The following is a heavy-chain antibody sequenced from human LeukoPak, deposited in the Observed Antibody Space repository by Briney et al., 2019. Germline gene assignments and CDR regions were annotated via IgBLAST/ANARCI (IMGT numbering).Heavy chain of an antibody. J-gene: IGHJ5*02. CDR2: INAGNGNT. D-gene: IGHD6-19*01. CDR3: AREGSSGWYWFDP. Sequence: ASVKVSCKASGYTFTSYAMHWVRQAPGQRLEWMGWINAGNGNTKYSQKFQGRVTITRDTSASTAYMELSSLRSEDTAVYYCAREGSSGWYWFDPWGQGTQVTVSS. V-gene: IGHV1-3*01. CDR1: GYTFTSYA.